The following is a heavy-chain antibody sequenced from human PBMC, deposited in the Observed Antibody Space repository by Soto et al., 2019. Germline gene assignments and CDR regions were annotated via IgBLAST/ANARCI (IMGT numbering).Heavy chain of an antibody. CDR2: INHSGST. Sequence: TSETLSLTCAVYGGSFSGYYWSWIRQPPGKGLEWIGEINHSGSTNYNPSLKSRVTISVDTSKNQFSLKLSSVAATDTAVYYCARLGTYTSLDYWGQGTLVTVSS. J-gene: IGHJ4*02. CDR3: ARLGTYTSLDY. CDR1: GGSFSGYY. D-gene: IGHD2-2*02. V-gene: IGHV4-34*01.